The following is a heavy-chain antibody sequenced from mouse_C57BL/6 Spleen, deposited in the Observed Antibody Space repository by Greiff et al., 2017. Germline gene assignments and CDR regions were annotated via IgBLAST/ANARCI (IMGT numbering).Heavy chain of an antibody. CDR1: GFTFSSYA. Sequence: EVQVVESGGGLVKPGGSLKLSCAASGFTFSSYAMSWVRQTPEKRLEWVATISDGGSYTYYPDNVKGRFTISRDNAKNNLYLQMSHLKSEDTAMYYCARRGIYGRTPLFDYWGQGTTLTVSS. V-gene: IGHV5-4*03. D-gene: IGHD1-1*01. CDR2: ISDGGSYT. CDR3: ARRGIYGRTPLFDY. J-gene: IGHJ2*01.